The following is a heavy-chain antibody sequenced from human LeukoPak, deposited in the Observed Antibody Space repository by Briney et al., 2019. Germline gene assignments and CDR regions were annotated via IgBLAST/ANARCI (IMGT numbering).Heavy chain of an antibody. Sequence: ASVKVSCKASGYTFTGYYMHWVRHAPGQGLERMGWIHPNSRGTNYSQKFQGRITMTRDTSTSTAYMILRRLRSDDTAVYYCATESRFEKKGYYYHYMDVWGKGTTVTTSS. CDR3: ATESRFEKKGYYYHYMDV. CDR1: GYTFTGYY. V-gene: IGHV1-2*02. CDR2: IHPNSRGT. J-gene: IGHJ6*03. D-gene: IGHD3-16*01.